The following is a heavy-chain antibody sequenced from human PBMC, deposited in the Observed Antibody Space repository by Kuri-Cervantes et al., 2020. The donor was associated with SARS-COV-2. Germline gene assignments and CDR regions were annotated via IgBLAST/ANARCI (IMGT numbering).Heavy chain of an antibody. Sequence: ETLSLTCAASGFTFSSYSMNWVRQAPGKGLEWVSSISSSSSYIYYADSVKGRFTISRDNAKNSLHLRMNSLRAEDTAVYYCARDRAYSSSWRRTNWFDPWGQGTLVTVSS. CDR1: GFTFSSYS. J-gene: IGHJ5*02. D-gene: IGHD6-13*01. V-gene: IGHV3-21*01. CDR2: ISSSSSYI. CDR3: ARDRAYSSSWRRTNWFDP.